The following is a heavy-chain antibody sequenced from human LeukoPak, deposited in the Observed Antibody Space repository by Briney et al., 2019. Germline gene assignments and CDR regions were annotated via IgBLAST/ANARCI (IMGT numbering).Heavy chain of an antibody. Sequence: GGSLRLSCAASGFTYSSYAMSWVRQAPGKGLEWVSSISSSSYIYYADSVKGRFTISRDNAKNSLYLQMNSLRAEDTAVYYCARSLYYYDSSGYYRIWGDYYYGMDVWGQGTTVTVSS. CDR1: GFTYSSYA. D-gene: IGHD3-22*01. CDR3: ARSLYYYDSSGYYRIWGDYYYGMDV. CDR2: ISSSSYI. J-gene: IGHJ6*02. V-gene: IGHV3-21*01.